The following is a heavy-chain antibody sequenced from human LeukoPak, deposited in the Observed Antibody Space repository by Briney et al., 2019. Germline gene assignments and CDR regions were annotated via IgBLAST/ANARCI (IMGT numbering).Heavy chain of an antibody. Sequence: GGSLRLYCAASGHPFSSYGMHWVRQAPGKGLEWVAATSNDGNNKFYADSVKGRFTMSRDNPKNTMNLQMNSLRAEDTAVYYCAKGGGSSGRSYYFDYWGQGTLVAVSS. CDR2: TSNDGNNK. J-gene: IGHJ4*02. V-gene: IGHV3-30*18. CDR1: GHPFSSYG. D-gene: IGHD3-22*01. CDR3: AKGGGSSGRSYYFDY.